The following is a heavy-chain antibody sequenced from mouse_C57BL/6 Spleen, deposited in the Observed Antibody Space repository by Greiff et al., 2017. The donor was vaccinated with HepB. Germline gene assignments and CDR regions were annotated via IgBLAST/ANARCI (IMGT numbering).Heavy chain of an antibody. J-gene: IGHJ1*03. CDR2: IHPNSGST. CDR1: GYTFTSYW. CDR3: ARFIYDGYYGRYFDV. Sequence: VQLQQPGAELVKPGASVKLSCKASGYTFTSYWMHWVKQRPGQGLEWIGMIHPNSGSTNYNEKFKSKATLTVDKSSSTAYMQLSSLTSEDSAVYYCARFIYDGYYGRYFDVWGTGTTVTVSS. V-gene: IGHV1-64*01. D-gene: IGHD2-3*01.